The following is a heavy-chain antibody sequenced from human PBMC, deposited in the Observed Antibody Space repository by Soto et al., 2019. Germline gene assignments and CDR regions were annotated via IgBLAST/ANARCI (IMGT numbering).Heavy chain of an antibody. V-gene: IGHV1-69*01. J-gene: IGHJ5*02. Sequence: QVQVVQSGVEVRRPGSSVKVSCKASGDTFKNCVISWVRQAPGQGLEWMGGLIPIFGAANLAQKFQGRVTITADESTSTVNMELSSLTSEDTAVYYCARGRSSPNFDPWGQGTLVTVSS. CDR2: LIPIFGAA. CDR1: GDTFKNCV. CDR3: ARGRSSPNFDP. D-gene: IGHD6-6*01.